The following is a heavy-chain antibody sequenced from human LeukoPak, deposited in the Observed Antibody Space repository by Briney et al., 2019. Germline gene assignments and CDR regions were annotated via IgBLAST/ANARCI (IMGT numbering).Heavy chain of an antibody. Sequence: GASVKVSCKASGYTFTSYDVNWVRQATGQGLEWMGWMNPNSGNTGLAQKFQGRVTLTRDTSLSTAYMELSNLRSDDTAVYYCARGPPNWGYDYWGPGTLVTVSS. J-gene: IGHJ4*02. CDR3: ARGPPNWGYDY. CDR1: GYTFTSYD. V-gene: IGHV1-8*01. CDR2: MNPNSGNT. D-gene: IGHD7-27*01.